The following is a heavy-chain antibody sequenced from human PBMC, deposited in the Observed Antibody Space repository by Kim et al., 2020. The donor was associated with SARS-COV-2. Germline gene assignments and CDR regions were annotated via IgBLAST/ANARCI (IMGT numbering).Heavy chain of an antibody. J-gene: IGHJ4*02. D-gene: IGHD2-2*02. V-gene: IGHV4-59*01. CDR3: ASGPYIKN. CDR2: MYNSGGS. Sequence: SETLSLTCTVSGGSIGNSYWSWIRQPPGKGLEWIAYMYNSGGSNYNPSLKSRVSISLDTSMTHFSLRLSSVTAADTAVYYCASGPYIKNWGQGTLVTVPS. CDR1: GGSIGNSY.